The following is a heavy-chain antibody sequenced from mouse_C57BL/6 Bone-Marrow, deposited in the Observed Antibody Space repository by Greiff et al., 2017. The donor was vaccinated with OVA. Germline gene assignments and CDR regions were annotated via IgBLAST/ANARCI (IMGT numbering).Heavy chain of an antibody. D-gene: IGHD1-1*01. CDR2: IDPNYGTT. Sequence: VQLQQSGPELVKPGASVKISCKASGYSFTDYNMNWVKQSNGKSLEWIGVIDPNYGTTSYNQKFKDKATLTVDKSSSTAYMQLSSLTSEDSAVYYCARRGTTRGYFDYWGQGTTLTVSS. CDR3: ARRGTTRGYFDY. V-gene: IGHV1-39*01. CDR1: GYSFTDYN. J-gene: IGHJ2*01.